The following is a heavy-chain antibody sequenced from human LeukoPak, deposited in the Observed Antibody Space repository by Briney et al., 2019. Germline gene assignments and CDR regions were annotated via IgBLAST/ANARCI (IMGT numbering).Heavy chain of an antibody. V-gene: IGHV3-72*01. CDR3: VRGNTDNGWCYFDD. CDR2: SRNKANSYTT. CDR1: GFTFSDRY. Sequence: PGGSLRLSCAASGFTFSDRYMDWVRQAPGKGLEWVGRSRNKANSYTTEYAASVKGRFTISRDDSKDSLYLQMNSLKTEDTAVYYCVRGNTDNGWCYFDDWGQGTLATVSS. D-gene: IGHD6-19*01. J-gene: IGHJ4*02.